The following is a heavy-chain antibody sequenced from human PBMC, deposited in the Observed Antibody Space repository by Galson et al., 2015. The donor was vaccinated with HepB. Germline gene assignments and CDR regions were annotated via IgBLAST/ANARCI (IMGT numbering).Heavy chain of an antibody. J-gene: IGHJ4*02. D-gene: IGHD1-26*01. Sequence: SLRLSCAASGFTVSSNYMSWVRQAPGKGLEWVSVIYSGGSTYYADSVKGRFTISRDNSKNTLYLQMNSLRAEDTAVYYCARDTIVGATDYWGQGTLVTVSS. V-gene: IGHV3-53*01. CDR1: GFTVSSNY. CDR2: IYSGGST. CDR3: ARDTIVGATDY.